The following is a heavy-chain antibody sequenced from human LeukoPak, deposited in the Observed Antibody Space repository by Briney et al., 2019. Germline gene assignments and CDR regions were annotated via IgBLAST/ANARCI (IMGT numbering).Heavy chain of an antibody. CDR3: ARDYWWNYDY. J-gene: IGHJ4*02. CDR2: ISKDGSDK. CDR1: GFTFSDYA. D-gene: IGHD1-7*01. Sequence: GGSLRLSCAASGFTFSDYARHGVRQAPGKGLEWVAVISKDGSDKYYPGSVRGRFTISRDNSKNTIYLQMDSLRAEDTAIYYCARDYWWNYDYWGQGTLVTVSS. V-gene: IGHV3-30-3*01.